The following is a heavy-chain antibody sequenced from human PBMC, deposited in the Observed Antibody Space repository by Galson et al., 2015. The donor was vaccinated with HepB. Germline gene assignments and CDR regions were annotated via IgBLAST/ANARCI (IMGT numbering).Heavy chain of an antibody. CDR3: ARDRTAVAGVDY. D-gene: IGHD6-19*01. CDR2: ISSSSSYI. J-gene: IGHJ4*02. CDR1: GFTFSSYS. V-gene: IGHV3-21*01. Sequence: SLRLSCAASGFTFSSYSMNWVRQAPGKGLEWVSSISSSSSYIYYADSVKGRFTISRDNAKNSLYLQMNSLRAEDTAVYYCARDRTAVAGVDYWGQGTLVTVSS.